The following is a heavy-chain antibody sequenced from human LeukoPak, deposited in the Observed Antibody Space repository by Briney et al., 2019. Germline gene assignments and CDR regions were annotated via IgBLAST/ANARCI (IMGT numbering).Heavy chain of an antibody. V-gene: IGHV4-61*02. CDR2: IYTSGST. CDR1: GGSISSGSYY. CDR3: ARASYVDTAMVFPAIYYFDY. J-gene: IGHJ4*02. D-gene: IGHD5-18*01. Sequence: KPSETLSLTCTVSGGSISSGSYYWSWIRQPAGKGLEWIGRIYTSGSTNYNPSLKSRVTISVDTSKNQFSLKLSSVTAADTAVYYCARASYVDTAMVFPAIYYFDYWGQGTLVTVSS.